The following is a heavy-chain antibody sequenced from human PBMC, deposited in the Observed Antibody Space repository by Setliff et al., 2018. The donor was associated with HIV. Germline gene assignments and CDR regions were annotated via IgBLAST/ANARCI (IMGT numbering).Heavy chain of an antibody. D-gene: IGHD6-13*01. Sequence: ASVKVSCKASGYTFTTYGITWVRQAPGQGLEWMGWIGTDNGTTYYADSVKGRFIISRHNSNNTLYLQMNSLRAEDSAMYYCARDRGRGMAPSGILDYYYMDVWGKGTTVTVSS. CDR3: ARDRGRGMAPSGILDYYYMDV. J-gene: IGHJ6*03. CDR1: GYTFTTYG. CDR2: IGTDNGTT. V-gene: IGHV1-18*01.